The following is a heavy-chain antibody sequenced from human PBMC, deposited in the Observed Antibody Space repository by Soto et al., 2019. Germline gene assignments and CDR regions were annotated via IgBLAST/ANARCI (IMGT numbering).Heavy chain of an antibody. CDR1: GGSISSYY. CDR3: ARDHHDFWSGYGFDY. Sequence: SETLSLTCTVSGGSISSYYWSWIRQPPGKGLEWIGYIYYSGSTNYNPSLKSRVTISVDTSKNQFSLKLSSVTAADTAVYYCARDHHDFWSGYGFDYWGQGTLVTVSS. J-gene: IGHJ4*02. D-gene: IGHD3-3*01. CDR2: IYYSGST. V-gene: IGHV4-59*01.